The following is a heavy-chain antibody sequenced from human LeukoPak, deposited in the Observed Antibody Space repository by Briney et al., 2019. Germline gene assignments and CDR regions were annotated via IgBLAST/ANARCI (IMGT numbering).Heavy chain of an antibody. Sequence: ASETLSLTCSVSGGSISSSSYYWGGIRQPPEKGLELIASIYYTGTIYYSPSLKSRVTISEDTSKNQFSLKLSSVTAADTAVYYCARHIPNYDFWSGDPYYFDYWGQGTLVTVSS. CDR3: ARHIPNYDFWSGDPYYFDY. D-gene: IGHD3-3*01. V-gene: IGHV4-39*01. J-gene: IGHJ4*02. CDR1: GGSISSSSYY. CDR2: IYYTGTI.